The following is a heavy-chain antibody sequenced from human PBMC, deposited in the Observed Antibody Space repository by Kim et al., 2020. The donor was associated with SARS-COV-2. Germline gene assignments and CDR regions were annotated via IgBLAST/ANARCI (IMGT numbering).Heavy chain of an antibody. Sequence: ANYAQKCQGRVTITADESTSTAYMELSSLRSEDTAVYYCARDRGSVILDYWGQGTLVTVSS. CDR2: A. CDR3: ARDRGSVILDY. J-gene: IGHJ4*02. V-gene: IGHV1-69*01. D-gene: IGHD3-16*02.